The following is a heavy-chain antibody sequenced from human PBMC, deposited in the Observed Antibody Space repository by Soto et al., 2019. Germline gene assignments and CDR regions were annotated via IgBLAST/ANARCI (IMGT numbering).Heavy chain of an antibody. CDR1: GGSISSYY. J-gene: IGHJ4*02. Sequence: SETLSLTCTVSGGSISSYYWSWIRQPPGKGLEWIGYIYYSGSTNYNPSLKSRVTISVDTSKNQFSLKLSSVTAADTAVYYCARQEDSSGWYAYFDYWGQGTLVTVSS. CDR2: IYYSGST. D-gene: IGHD6-19*01. CDR3: ARQEDSSGWYAYFDY. V-gene: IGHV4-59*01.